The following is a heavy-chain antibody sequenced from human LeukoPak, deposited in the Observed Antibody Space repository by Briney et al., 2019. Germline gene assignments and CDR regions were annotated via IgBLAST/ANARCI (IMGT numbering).Heavy chain of an antibody. CDR2: ISSSSSYI. Sequence: GGSLRLSCAASGFTFSSYSMNWVRQAPGKGLEWVSSISSSSSYIYYADSVKGRFTISRDNAKNSLYLQMNSLRPEDTAVYYCARGSRFGVVERDAFDIWGQGTMVTVSS. V-gene: IGHV3-21*01. J-gene: IGHJ3*02. CDR3: ARGSRFGVVERDAFDI. CDR1: GFTFSSYS. D-gene: IGHD3-3*01.